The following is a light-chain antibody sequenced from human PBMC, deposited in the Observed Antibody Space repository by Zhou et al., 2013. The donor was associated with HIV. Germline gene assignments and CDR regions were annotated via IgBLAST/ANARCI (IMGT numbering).Light chain of an antibody. CDR2: SAS. CDR1: QGIGTY. Sequence: AIVITQSPPSLSASTGDTVTITCRASQGIGTYLAWYQQKPGKAPKLLIYSASSLQSGVPSRFSGSGYGTTFTLTISSLQSEDFANYYCQQSYTTPETFGGGTKVEIK. CDR3: QQSYTTPET. J-gene: IGKJ4*01. V-gene: IGKV1-8*01.